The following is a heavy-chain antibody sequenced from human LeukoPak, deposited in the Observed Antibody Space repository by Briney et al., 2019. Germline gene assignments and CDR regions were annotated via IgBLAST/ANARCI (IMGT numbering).Heavy chain of an antibody. V-gene: IGHV3-23*01. Sequence: PGGSLRLSCAASGFTFSSYAMNWVRQAPRKGLEWVSTTSGSGGSTYYADSVKGRFTISRDNSQNTLYLQMNSLRAEDTALYYCAKDSAGPRNYYDTSGYLDYWGQGTLVTVSS. CDR3: AKDSAGPRNYYDTSGYLDY. CDR1: GFTFSSYA. D-gene: IGHD3-22*01. CDR2: TSGSGGST. J-gene: IGHJ4*02.